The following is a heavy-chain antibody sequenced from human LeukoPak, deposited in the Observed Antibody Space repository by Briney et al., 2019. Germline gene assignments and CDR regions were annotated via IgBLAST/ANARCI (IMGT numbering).Heavy chain of an antibody. D-gene: IGHD6-13*01. Sequence: SETLSLTCTVSGGSISSSSYYWGWIRQPPGKGLEWIGSIYYSGSTYYNPSLKSRVTISVDTSKNQFSLKLSSVTAADTAVYYCARRSTAPIAGTGVNWFDPWGQGTLVTVSS. V-gene: IGHV4-39*01. CDR3: ARRSTAPIAGTGVNWFDP. J-gene: IGHJ5*02. CDR2: IYYSGST. CDR1: GGSISSSSYY.